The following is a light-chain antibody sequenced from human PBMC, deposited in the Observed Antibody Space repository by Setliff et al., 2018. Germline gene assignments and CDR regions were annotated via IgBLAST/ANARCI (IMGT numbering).Light chain of an antibody. Sequence: QSALTQPASVSGSPGQSITISCTGTSSDVGNYNFVSWYRQHPGKAPKLMIYDVSNQPSGVSNRFSGSKSGNTASLTISGLQAEDEADYYCSSYTSSSTSYVFGTGTKVTVL. CDR3: SSYTSSSTSYV. CDR2: DVS. CDR1: SSDVGNYNF. J-gene: IGLJ1*01. V-gene: IGLV2-14*02.